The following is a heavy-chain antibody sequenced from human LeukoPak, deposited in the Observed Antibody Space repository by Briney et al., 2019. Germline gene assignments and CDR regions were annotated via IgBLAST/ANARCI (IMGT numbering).Heavy chain of an antibody. CDR1: GLTFGSSS. V-gene: IGHV3-73*01. D-gene: IGHD5-12*01. J-gene: IGHJ5*02. Sequence: GGSLRLSCAGSGLTFGSSSMHWVRQAPGKGLEWVGRVRCRGNRYATLYSASVKGRFTISRDDSMSTAFLQMNRLKSEDTAVYYCTRKVGKMTSRSGSNWFDPWGQGTLVTVSS. CDR2: VRCRGNRYAT. CDR3: TRKVGKMTSRSGSNWFDP.